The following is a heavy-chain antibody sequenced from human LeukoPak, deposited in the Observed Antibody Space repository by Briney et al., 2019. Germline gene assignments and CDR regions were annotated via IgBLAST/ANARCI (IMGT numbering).Heavy chain of an antibody. J-gene: IGHJ6*02. CDR1: GFSFNNFA. CDR2: ISDYP. V-gene: IGHV3-23*05. CDR3: TKDSQGSYDGFWYGTYGMDV. Sequence: GGSLRLSCVASGFSFNNFALTWVRQAPGKGLEWVSTISDYPHYADSVRGRFTISRDNSRKTVFLQMNSLTPEDAATYYCTKDSQGSYDGFWYGTYGMDVWGQGTTVTVSS. D-gene: IGHD3-16*01.